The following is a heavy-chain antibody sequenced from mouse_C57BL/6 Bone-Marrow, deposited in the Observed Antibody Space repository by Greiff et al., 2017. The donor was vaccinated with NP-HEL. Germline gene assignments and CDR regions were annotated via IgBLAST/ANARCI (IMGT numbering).Heavy chain of an antibody. CDR3: ARHKGNGYCSMDY. CDR1: GFTFSSYG. CDR2: ISSGGSYT. V-gene: IGHV5-6*01. Sequence: VQLKQSGGDLVKPGGSLKLSCAASGFTFSSYGMSWVRQTPDKRLEWVATISSGGSYTYYPDSVKGRFTISRDNAKNTLYLQMSSLKSEDTAMYYCARHKGNGYCSMDYWGQGTSVTVSS. J-gene: IGHJ4*01.